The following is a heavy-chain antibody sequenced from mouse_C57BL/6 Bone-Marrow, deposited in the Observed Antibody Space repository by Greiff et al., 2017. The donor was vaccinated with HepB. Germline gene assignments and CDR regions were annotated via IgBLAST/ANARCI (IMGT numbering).Heavy chain of an antibody. CDR2: IHPNSGST. V-gene: IGHV1-64*01. Sequence: QVQLQQPGAELVKPGASVKLSCKASGYTFTSYWMHWVKQRPGQGLEWIGMIHPNSGSTNYNEKFKSKATLTVDKSSSTAYMQLSSPTSEDSAVYYCARERWLLPFAYWGQGTLVTVSA. J-gene: IGHJ3*01. D-gene: IGHD2-3*01. CDR1: GYTFTSYW. CDR3: ARERWLLPFAY.